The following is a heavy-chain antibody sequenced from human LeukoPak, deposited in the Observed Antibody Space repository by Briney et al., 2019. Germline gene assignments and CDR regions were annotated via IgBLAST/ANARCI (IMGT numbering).Heavy chain of an antibody. CDR2: IWYDGGET. CDR1: GFTFGSFG. CDR3: ATRGSSMVTGYYYYGMDV. V-gene: IGHV3-33*03. J-gene: IGHJ6*02. Sequence: PGRSLRLSCTTSGFTFGSFGMHWVRQAPGKGLEWVAVIWYDGGETYYPDSVKGRFIISRDNSKNTLYLQMNSLRAEDTAVYYCATRGSSMVTGYYYYGMDVWGQGTTVTVSS. D-gene: IGHD5-18*01.